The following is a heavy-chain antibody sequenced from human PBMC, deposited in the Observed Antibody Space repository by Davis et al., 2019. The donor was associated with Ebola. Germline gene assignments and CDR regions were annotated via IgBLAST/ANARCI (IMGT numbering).Heavy chain of an antibody. V-gene: IGHV4-34*01. CDR3: ARDTAMVSSRYYYYGMDV. D-gene: IGHD5-18*01. CDR1: GFTFSSYA. J-gene: IGHJ6*02. Sequence: MPGGSLRLSCAASGFTFSSYAMSWIRQPPGKGLEWIGEINHSGSTNHNPSLKSRVTISVDTSKNQFSLKLSSVTAADTAVYYCARDTAMVSSRYYYYGMDVWGQGTTVTVSS. CDR2: INHSGST.